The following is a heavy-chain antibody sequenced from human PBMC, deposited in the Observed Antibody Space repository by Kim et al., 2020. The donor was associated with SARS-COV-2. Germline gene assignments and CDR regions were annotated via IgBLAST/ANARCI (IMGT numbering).Heavy chain of an antibody. CDR2: GST. J-gene: IGHJ4*02. V-gene: IGHV3-23*01. Sequence: GSTYYADSVKGRFTISRDNSKNTLYLQMNSLRAEDTAVYYCAKYSSSWPYWGQGTLVTVSS. CDR3: AKYSSSWPY. D-gene: IGHD6-13*01.